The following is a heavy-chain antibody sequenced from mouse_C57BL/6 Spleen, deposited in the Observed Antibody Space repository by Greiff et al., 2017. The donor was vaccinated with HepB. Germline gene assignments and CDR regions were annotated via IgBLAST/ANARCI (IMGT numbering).Heavy chain of an antibody. CDR1: GYSFTDYN. Sequence: EVQRVESGPELVKPGASVKISCKASGYSFTDYNMNWVKQSNGKSLEWIGVINPNYGTTSYNQKFKGKATLTVDQSSSTAYMQLNSLTSEDSAVYDCARSAYYDYDVAWFAYWGQGTLVTVSA. D-gene: IGHD2-4*01. CDR3: ARSAYYDYDVAWFAY. V-gene: IGHV1-39*01. CDR2: INPNYGTT. J-gene: IGHJ3*01.